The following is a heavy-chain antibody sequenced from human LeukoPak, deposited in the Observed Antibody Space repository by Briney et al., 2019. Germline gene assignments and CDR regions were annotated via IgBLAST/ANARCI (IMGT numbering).Heavy chain of an antibody. Sequence: PGGSLRLSCVHSGVTFSNYWISWVRQAPGKGLEWVANIKQDGSEKYYVDSVKGRFTISRDNAKNSVFLQMKSLRAEETALYYCASLPYYYDSSGYPTFDYCGQGTLVTVSS. D-gene: IGHD3-22*01. J-gene: IGHJ4*02. CDR1: GVTFSNYW. CDR2: IKQDGSEK. CDR3: ASLPYYYDSSGYPTFDY. V-gene: IGHV3-7*01.